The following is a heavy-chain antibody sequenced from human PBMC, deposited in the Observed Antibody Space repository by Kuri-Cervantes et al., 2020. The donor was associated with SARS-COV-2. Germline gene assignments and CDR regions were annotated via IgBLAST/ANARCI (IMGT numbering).Heavy chain of an antibody. Sequence: ASVKVSCKASGYTFTSYDINWVRQAPGQGLEWMGIINPSGGSTSYAQKFQGRVTMTRDTSTSTVYMELSSLRSEDTAVYYCARDRGDYFDYWGQGTLVTVSS. CDR3: ARDRGDYFDY. CDR1: GYTFTSYD. D-gene: IGHD3-10*01. CDR2: INPSGGST. V-gene: IGHV1-46*03. J-gene: IGHJ4*02.